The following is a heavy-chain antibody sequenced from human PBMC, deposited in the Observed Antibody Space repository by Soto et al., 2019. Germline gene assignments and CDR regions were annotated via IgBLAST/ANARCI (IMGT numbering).Heavy chain of an antibody. Sequence: GGSLRLSCAASGFTVSSNYMSWVRQAPGKGLEWVSVIYSGGSTYYADSGKGRVPISRDNSKNTLYLQMNSLRAEDTAVDYCARDIMTTVTPYYYYMDVWGKGTTVTVSS. CDR3: ARDIMTTVTPYYYYMDV. V-gene: IGHV3-66*01. D-gene: IGHD4-4*01. J-gene: IGHJ6*03. CDR1: GFTVSSNY. CDR2: IYSGGST.